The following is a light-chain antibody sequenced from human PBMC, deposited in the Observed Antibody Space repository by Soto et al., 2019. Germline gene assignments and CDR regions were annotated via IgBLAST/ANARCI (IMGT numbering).Light chain of an antibody. CDR2: EGS. J-gene: IGLJ2*01. Sequence: QSALTQPASVSGSPGQSITISCTGTSSDVGTYNLVSWYQQHPGKAPKLMIYEGSKRPSGVSNRLSGSKSGNTDSLTISGLQAEDEADYYCCSYAGSRTLVFGGGTQLTVL. CDR1: SSDVGTYNL. CDR3: CSYAGSRTLV. V-gene: IGLV2-23*01.